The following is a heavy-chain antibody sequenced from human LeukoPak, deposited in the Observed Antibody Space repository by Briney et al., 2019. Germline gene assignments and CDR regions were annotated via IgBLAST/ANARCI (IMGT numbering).Heavy chain of an antibody. Sequence: GGSLRLSCAASGFTFSSYGMSWVRQAPGKGLEWVSAISGSGGSTYYADSVKGRFTISRDNSKNTLYLQMNSLRAEDTAVYYCARSQPRITMVRGVIFRLFTGGFDPWGQGTLVTVSS. V-gene: IGHV3-23*01. D-gene: IGHD3-10*01. J-gene: IGHJ5*02. CDR1: GFTFSSYG. CDR2: ISGSGGST. CDR3: ARSQPRITMVRGVIFRLFTGGFDP.